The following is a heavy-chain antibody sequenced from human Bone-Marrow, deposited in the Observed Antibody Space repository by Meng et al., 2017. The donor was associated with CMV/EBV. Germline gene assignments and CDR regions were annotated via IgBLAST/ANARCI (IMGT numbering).Heavy chain of an antibody. J-gene: IGHJ4*02. V-gene: IGHV3-74*01. D-gene: IGHD4-17*01. Sequence: GESLKISCAVSGLTFNGDCMQRVRQVPGRGLVRVSPINKNVTNRNFADSVKGRFTISRDNAKNSLYLQMNSLRAEDTAVYYCLGPYGDGEGDGGDGGQGTLVTVSS. CDR2: INKNVTNR. CDR3: LGPYGDGEGDGGD. CDR1: GLTFNGDC.